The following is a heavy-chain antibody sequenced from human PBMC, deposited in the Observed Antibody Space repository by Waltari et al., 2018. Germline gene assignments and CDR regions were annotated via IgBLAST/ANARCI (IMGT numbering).Heavy chain of an antibody. CDR2: IWYDEGRT. Sequence: VQLVESGGGVVQPGGSLRLSCEAFGFTFRRFGMHWVRQAPGKGPEWVALIWYDEGRTYYADSVKGRFTVFSDKPKDTINLQMNRLRAEDTAVYYCVRGSRYTPSDLWGQGTLVTVSA. D-gene: IGHD3-16*02. CDR3: VRGSRYTPSDL. CDR1: GFTFRRFG. V-gene: IGHV3-33*01. J-gene: IGHJ5*02.